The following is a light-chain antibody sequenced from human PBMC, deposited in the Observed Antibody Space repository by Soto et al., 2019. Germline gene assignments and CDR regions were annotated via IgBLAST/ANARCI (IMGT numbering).Light chain of an antibody. V-gene: IGKV3-15*01. CDR2: GAS. CDR1: QSVSRN. Sequence: EIVMTQSPATLSVSPGERATLSCRASQSVSRNLAWYQLKPGQAPRLLIYGASTRATGIPARFSGSGSGTEFTLTISSLQSEDFAVYFCQQYNNWPPYTFGQGTKLEIK. CDR3: QQYNNWPPYT. J-gene: IGKJ2*01.